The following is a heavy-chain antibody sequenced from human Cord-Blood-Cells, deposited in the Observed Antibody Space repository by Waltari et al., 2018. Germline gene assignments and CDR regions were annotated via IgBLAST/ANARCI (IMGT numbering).Heavy chain of an antibody. D-gene: IGHD5-12*01. CDR2: IKSKTDGGTT. J-gene: IGHJ4*02. V-gene: IGHV3-15*01. Sequence: EVQLVESGGGLVKPGGSLRLSCAASGFTFSNAWMSWVRQAPGKGLEWVGRIKSKTDGGTTDYAAHVKGRFTISRDDSKNTLYLQMNSLKTEDTAVYYCTTLRGYSGYDQKDYWGQGTLVTVSS. CDR1: GFTFSNAW. CDR3: TTLRGYSGYDQKDY.